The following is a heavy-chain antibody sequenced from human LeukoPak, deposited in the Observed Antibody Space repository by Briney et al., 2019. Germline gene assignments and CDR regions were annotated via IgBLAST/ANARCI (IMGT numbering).Heavy chain of an antibody. V-gene: IGHV1-18*01. CDR2: ISAYNGNT. Sequence: ASVKVSCKASGGTFSSYAISWVRQAPGQGLEWMGWISAYNGNTNYAQKLQGRVTMTTDTSTSTAYMELRSLRSDDTAVYYCARIYSGYDSYYFDYWGQGTLVTVSS. D-gene: IGHD5-12*01. CDR3: ARIYSGYDSYYFDY. J-gene: IGHJ4*02. CDR1: GGTFSSYA.